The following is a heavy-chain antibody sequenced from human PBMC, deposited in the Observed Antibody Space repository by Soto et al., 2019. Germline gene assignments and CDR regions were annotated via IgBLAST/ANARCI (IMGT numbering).Heavy chain of an antibody. V-gene: IGHV3-23*01. CDR3: ATKPPRYNWNLYIFDY. Sequence: EVQLLESGGGLVQPGGSLRLSCAASGFTFSSYAMSWVRQAPGKGLEWVSAISGSGGSTYYADSVKGRFTISRDNSKNTLYLQMNSLRAEDTAVYYCATKPPRYNWNLYIFDYWGPGTLVTVSS. CDR2: ISGSGGST. CDR1: GFTFSSYA. D-gene: IGHD1-7*01. J-gene: IGHJ4*02.